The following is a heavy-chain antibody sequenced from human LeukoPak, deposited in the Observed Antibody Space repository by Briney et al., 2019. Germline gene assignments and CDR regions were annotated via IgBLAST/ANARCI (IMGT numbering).Heavy chain of an antibody. Sequence: SQTLSLTCTVSGGSISSGGYYWSWIRQHPGKGLEWIGYIYYSGSTYYNPSLKSRVTISVDTSKNQFSLKLSSVTAADTAVYYCARAVLKKWLRLPPLDYWGQGTLVTVSS. V-gene: IGHV4-31*03. J-gene: IGHJ4*02. CDR2: IYYSGST. CDR3: ARAVLKKWLRLPPLDY. CDR1: GGSISSGGYY. D-gene: IGHD5-12*01.